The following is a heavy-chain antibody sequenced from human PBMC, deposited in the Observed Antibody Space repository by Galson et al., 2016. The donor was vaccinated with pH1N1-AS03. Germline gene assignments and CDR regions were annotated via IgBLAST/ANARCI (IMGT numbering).Heavy chain of an antibody. V-gene: IGHV3-30*04. CDR1: GFHLNDYA. J-gene: IGHJ4*02. D-gene: IGHD2/OR15-2a*01. Sequence: LRLSCAVSGFHLNDYAMHWVRQAPGKGLEWMAAVSNDGNNKWYADSVKGRFTTSRDNSKNTLYLQVNSVRAEDTAVYYCARDALLSLPGGIDYWGQGTLVAVSS. CDR3: ARDALLSLPGGIDY. CDR2: VSNDGNNK.